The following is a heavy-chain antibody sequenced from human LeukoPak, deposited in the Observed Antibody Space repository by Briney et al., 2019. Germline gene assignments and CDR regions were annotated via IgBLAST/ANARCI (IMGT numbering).Heavy chain of an antibody. Sequence: KSSETLSLTCAVSGDSFSSHYWTWIRQSPGTGLEWIGYTSHIGRTNYNPSLKSRVTISIDTSTNQFSLKLRSVTAADTAVYYCARDLVTVTKGFDIWGQGTMVSVSS. CDR3: ARDLVTVTKGFDI. D-gene: IGHD4-17*01. J-gene: IGHJ3*02. CDR2: TSHIGRT. V-gene: IGHV4-59*11. CDR1: GDSFSSHY.